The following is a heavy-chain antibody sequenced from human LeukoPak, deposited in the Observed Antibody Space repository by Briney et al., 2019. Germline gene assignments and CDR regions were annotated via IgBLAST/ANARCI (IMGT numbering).Heavy chain of an antibody. CDR3: ARHPTFNCSSTSCYSFDY. J-gene: IGHJ4*02. Sequence: SETLSLTCTVSAGSISSSSYYWGWIRQPPGKGLEWIGSIYYSGSTYYNPSLKSRVTISVDTSKNQFSLKLSSVTAADTAVYYCARHPTFNCSSTSCYSFDYWGQGTLVTVSS. D-gene: IGHD2-2*01. V-gene: IGHV4-39*01. CDR2: IYYSGST. CDR1: AGSISSSSYY.